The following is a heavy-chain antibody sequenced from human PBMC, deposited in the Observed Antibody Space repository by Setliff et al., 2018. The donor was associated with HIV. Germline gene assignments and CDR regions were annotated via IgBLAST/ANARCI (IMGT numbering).Heavy chain of an antibody. D-gene: IGHD6-6*01. CDR1: GFIFSDYY. CDR2: IGRDGDIT. CDR3: ARDPASPYFDY. Sequence: PGGSLRLSCAASGFIFSDYYMDWVRQAPGKGLEWVSIIGRDGDITHYRESVKGRFTISRDNAKNSLYLQMNSLRAEDTAVYFCARDPASPYFDYWGQGTLVTVSS. J-gene: IGHJ4*02. V-gene: IGHV3-11*04.